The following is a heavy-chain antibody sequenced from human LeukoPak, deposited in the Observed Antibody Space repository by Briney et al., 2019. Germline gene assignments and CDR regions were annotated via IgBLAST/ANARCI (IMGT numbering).Heavy chain of an antibody. CDR1: GFTFSSYA. D-gene: IGHD3-3*01. V-gene: IGHV3-23*01. J-gene: IGHJ4*02. CDR2: ISGSGGST. CDR3: AKNPQVNLWSGYYDFDY. Sequence: SGGSLRLSCAASGFTFSSYAMSWVRQAPGKGLEWVSAISGSGGSTYYADSVKGRFTISRDNSKNTLYLQMNSLRAEDTAVYYCAKNPQVNLWSGYYDFDYWGQGTLVTVSS.